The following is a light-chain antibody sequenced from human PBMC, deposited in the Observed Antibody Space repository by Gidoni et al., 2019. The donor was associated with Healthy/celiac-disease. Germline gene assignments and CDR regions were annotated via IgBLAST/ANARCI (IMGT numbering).Light chain of an antibody. CDR1: QSVLYSSNNKNY. Sequence: DIVMTQSPDSLAVSLGERATINCKSSQSVLYSSNNKNYLAWYQQKPGQPPKLLIYWASTREYGVPDRFSGSGSGTDFTLTISSLQAEDVAVYYCQQYYSTPPYTFXXXTKLEIK. V-gene: IGKV4-1*01. CDR3: QQYYSTPPYT. J-gene: IGKJ2*01. CDR2: WAS.